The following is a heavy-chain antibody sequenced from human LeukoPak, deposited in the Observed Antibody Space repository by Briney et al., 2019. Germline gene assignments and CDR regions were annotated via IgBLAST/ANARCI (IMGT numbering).Heavy chain of an antibody. D-gene: IGHD5-24*01. V-gene: IGHV3-23*01. CDR1: GFTFSIYA. J-gene: IGHJ4*02. Sequence: PGGSLRLSCAASGFTFSIYAMAWVRQAPGKGLECVSTISGDSAYTKSADSVKGRFTISRDNSKNTLYLQMNSLRADDTAIYYCAKEEGDSSFEYWGQGTLGTVSS. CDR2: ISGDSAYT. CDR3: AKEEGDSSFEY.